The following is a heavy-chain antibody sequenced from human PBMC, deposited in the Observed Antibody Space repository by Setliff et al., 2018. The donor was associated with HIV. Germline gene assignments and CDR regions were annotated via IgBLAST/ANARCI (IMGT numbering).Heavy chain of an antibody. V-gene: IGHV3-15*01. J-gene: IGHJ4*02. Sequence: GGSLRLSCAVSEFTFSNAWMSWVRQAPGKGLEWVGRIKSKTDGGTTEYAAPVRGRFTISRDDSKDTLYLQMNSLKTEDTAVYYCTRLPHIVVVTAIPYFDYWGQGTLVTSPQ. CDR2: IKSKTDGGTT. CDR1: EFTFSNAW. D-gene: IGHD2-21*02. CDR3: TRLPHIVVVTAIPYFDY.